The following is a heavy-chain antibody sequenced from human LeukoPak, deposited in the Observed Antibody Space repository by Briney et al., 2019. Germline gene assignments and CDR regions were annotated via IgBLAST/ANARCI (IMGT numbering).Heavy chain of an antibody. V-gene: IGHV3-43*02. D-gene: IGHD6-19*01. J-gene: IGHJ4*02. Sequence: GGSLRLSCAASGFTFDEYGMHWVRQAPGKGLGWVSLISGDGGSTFYADSVKGRFTISRDNSKNSLYLQMNRLRTEDTALYYCAKDQWQAGGFDYWGQGTLVTVSS. CDR3: AKDQWQAGGFDY. CDR2: ISGDGGST. CDR1: GFTFDEYG.